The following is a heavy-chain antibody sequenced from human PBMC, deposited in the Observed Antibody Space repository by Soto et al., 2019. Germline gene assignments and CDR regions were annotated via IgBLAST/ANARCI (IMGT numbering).Heavy chain of an antibody. V-gene: IGHV3-11*06. CDR2: ISSSSSYT. D-gene: IGHD4-17*01. Sequence: PGGSLRLSCAACGFSFSDYYMIWIRQAPGKGLEWVSYISSSSSYTNYADSVKGRFTISRDNAKNSLYLQMNSLRAEDTAVYYCARVIHYGDNWFDPWGQGTLVTVSS. J-gene: IGHJ5*02. CDR1: GFSFSDYY. CDR3: ARVIHYGDNWFDP.